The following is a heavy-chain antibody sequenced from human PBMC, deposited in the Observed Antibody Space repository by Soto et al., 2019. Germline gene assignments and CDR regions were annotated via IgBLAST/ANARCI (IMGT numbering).Heavy chain of an antibody. CDR2: INPKSGGT. D-gene: IGHD2-8*01. CDR3: ARGDSTDCSNGVCSFFYNHDMDV. V-gene: IGHV1-2*04. Sequence: ASVKVSCKASGYSFTDYHIHWVRQAPGQGLEWPGRINPKSGGTSTAQKFQGWVTMTTDTSISTASMELTRLTSDDTAIYYCARGDSTDCSNGVCSFFYNHDMDVWGQGTTVTVSS. J-gene: IGHJ6*02. CDR1: GYSFTDYH.